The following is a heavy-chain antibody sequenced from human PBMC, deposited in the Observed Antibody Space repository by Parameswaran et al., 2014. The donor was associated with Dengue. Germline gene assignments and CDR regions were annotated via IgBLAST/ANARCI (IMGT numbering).Heavy chain of an antibody. J-gene: IGHJ4*02. D-gene: IGHD6-19*01. V-gene: IGHV1-18*01. CDR3: AISRGVSSGWRPLDY. Sequence: WVRQAPGQGLEWMGWISAYNGNTNYAQKLQGRVTMTTDTSTSTAYMELRSLRSDDTAVYYCAISRGVSSGWRPLDYWGQGTLVTVSS. CDR2: ISAYNGNT.